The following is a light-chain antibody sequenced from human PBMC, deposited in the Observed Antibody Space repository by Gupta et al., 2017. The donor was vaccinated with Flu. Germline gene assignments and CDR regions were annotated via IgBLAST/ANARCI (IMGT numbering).Light chain of an antibody. Sequence: DIVMTQSPDPLAVSLGERATINCKSSQSLLYTSNNKNYLAWYQQKSGQPPKLLISWASNRESGVPDRFSGSGSVTDFTLTINSLQAEDVALYFCHQYYNTPYSFGQGTKLEIE. CDR3: HQYYNTPYS. CDR1: QSLLYTSNNKNY. V-gene: IGKV4-1*01. J-gene: IGKJ2*03. CDR2: WAS.